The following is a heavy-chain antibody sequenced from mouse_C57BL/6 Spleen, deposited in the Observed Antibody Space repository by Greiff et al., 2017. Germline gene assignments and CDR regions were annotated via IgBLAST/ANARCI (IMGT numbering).Heavy chain of an antibody. D-gene: IGHD2-4*01. J-gene: IGHJ2*01. Sequence: EVQLQQSGPELVKPGASVKIPCKASGYTFTDYNMDWVKQSHGKSLEWIGDINPNNGGTIYNQKFKGKATLTVDKSSSTAYMELRSLTSEDTAVYYCARWRYDSYYFYYWGQGPTLTVSS. V-gene: IGHV1-18*01. CDR3: ARWRYDSYYFYY. CDR2: INPNNGGT. CDR1: GYTFTDYN.